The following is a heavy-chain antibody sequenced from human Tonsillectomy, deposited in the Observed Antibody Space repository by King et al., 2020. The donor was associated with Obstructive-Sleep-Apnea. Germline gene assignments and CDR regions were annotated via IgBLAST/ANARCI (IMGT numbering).Heavy chain of an antibody. V-gene: IGHV3-9*01. Sequence: VQLVESGGGLVQSGRSLRLSCAASGFIFDDYVMHWVRQAPGKGLEWVSGISWNSGGIDYADSVKGRFTISRDNAENSLYLQMNSLRAEDTAFYYCAKESAVPAALDYWGQGILVIVSS. D-gene: IGHD2-2*01. CDR1: GFIFDDYV. CDR3: AKESAVPAALDY. J-gene: IGHJ4*02. CDR2: ISWNSGGI.